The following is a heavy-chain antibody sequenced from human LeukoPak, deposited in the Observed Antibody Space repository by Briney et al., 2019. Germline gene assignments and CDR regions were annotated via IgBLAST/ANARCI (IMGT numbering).Heavy chain of an antibody. CDR2: IKPDGSEK. CDR1: AFTFRTYW. Sequence: GGCLRLSCAASAFTFRTYWMSWVRQAPGKGLEWVDMIKPDGSEKYYVDSVKGLFTISRDNAKNSLYLQMSSLRAEDTAVYYCTRDASGDTNSGPRMDVWGQGTTVTVSS. CDR3: TRDASGDTNSGPRMDV. J-gene: IGHJ6*02. V-gene: IGHV3-7*05. D-gene: IGHD1-26*01.